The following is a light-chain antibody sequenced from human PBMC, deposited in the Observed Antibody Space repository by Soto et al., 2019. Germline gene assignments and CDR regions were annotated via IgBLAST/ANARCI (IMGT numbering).Light chain of an antibody. Sequence: QSVMTQPPSVSAAPGQTVTISCSGSSSNIGGNSVSWYQQLPGTAPKLHIYDDNKRPSGIPDRVSGSKSGTSATLGITGFQTGDAADYYCGSWDSSRSAYVFGTGTPLTVL. CDR2: DDN. J-gene: IGLJ1*01. V-gene: IGLV1-51*01. CDR1: SSNIGGNS. CDR3: GSWDSSRSAYV.